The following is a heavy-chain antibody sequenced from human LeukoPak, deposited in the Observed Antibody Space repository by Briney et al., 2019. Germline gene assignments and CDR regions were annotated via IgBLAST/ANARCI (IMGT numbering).Heavy chain of an antibody. CDR2: IYYTGSR. CDR3: ARGTDLYYYDSSGYYE. Sequence: SETLSLNCTVSGGSIHTSSYYWGWIRQPPGKGLEWIATIYYTGSRSYNPSLKSRVTISVDTSKNQFSLKLSSVTAADTAVYYCARGTDLYYYDSSGYYEWGQGTLVTVSS. J-gene: IGHJ4*02. CDR1: GGSIHTSSYY. V-gene: IGHV4-39*07. D-gene: IGHD3-22*01.